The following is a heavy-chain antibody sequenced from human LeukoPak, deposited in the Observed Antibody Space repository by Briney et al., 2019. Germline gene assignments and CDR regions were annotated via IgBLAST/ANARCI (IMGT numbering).Heavy chain of an antibody. CDR1: GGTFSSYA. V-gene: IGHV1-69*01. CDR2: IIPIFGTA. Sequence: SVKVSCKACGGTFSSYAISWVRQAPGQGLEWMGGIIPIFGTANYAQKFQGRVTITADESTSTAYMELSSLRSEDTAVYYCARHFGTGDNFDYWGQGTLLIVSS. D-gene: IGHD1-1*01. CDR3: ARHFGTGDNFDY. J-gene: IGHJ4*02.